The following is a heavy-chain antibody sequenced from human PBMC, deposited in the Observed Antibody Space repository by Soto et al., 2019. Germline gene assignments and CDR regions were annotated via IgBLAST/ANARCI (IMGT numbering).Heavy chain of an antibody. V-gene: IGHV4-34*01. J-gene: IGHJ4*02. CDR2: INHSGSA. Sequence: SETLSLTCAVYGGSFSGYYWSWIRQPPGKRLEWIGEINHSGSANYNPSLKSRVTISVDTSKNQCSLKLSSVTAADTAVYYCARGHGKTYYYGSGSYYPLDYWGQGTLVTVSS. CDR3: ARGHGKTYYYGSGSYYPLDY. D-gene: IGHD3-10*01. CDR1: GGSFSGYY.